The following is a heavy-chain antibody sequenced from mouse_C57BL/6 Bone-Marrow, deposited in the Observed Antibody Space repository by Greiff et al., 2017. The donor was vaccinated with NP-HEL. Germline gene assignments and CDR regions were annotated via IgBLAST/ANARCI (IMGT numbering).Heavy chain of an antibody. Sequence: QVQLKQPGAELVRPGSSVKLSCKASGYTFTSYWMHWVKQRPIQGLEWIGNIDPSDSETHYNQKFKDKATLTVDKSSITAYMQLSSLTSEDSAVYYCARQEGVYYDYGGFAYWGQGTLVTVSA. CDR1: GYTFTSYW. J-gene: IGHJ3*01. V-gene: IGHV1-52*01. CDR3: ARQEGVYYDYGGFAY. CDR2: IDPSDSET. D-gene: IGHD2-4*01.